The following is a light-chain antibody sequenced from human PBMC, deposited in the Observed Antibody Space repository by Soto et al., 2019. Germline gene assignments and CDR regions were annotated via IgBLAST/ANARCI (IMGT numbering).Light chain of an antibody. CDR2: KAS. CDR3: QQYNRYPWT. CDR1: QSISSW. Sequence: DIQMTQFPSTLSASVGDRVTITCRASQSISSWLAWYQQKPGKAPKLLIYKASRVESGVPSRFSGSGSGTDFTLTISSLQHDDFATYYCQQYNRYPWTFGRGTKVEIK. J-gene: IGKJ1*01. V-gene: IGKV1-5*03.